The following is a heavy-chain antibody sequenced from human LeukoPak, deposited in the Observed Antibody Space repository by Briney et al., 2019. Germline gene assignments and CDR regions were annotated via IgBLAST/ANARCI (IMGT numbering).Heavy chain of an antibody. Sequence: GASVKVSCKASGYTFTGYYMHWVRQAPGQGLEWMGRINPNSGGTNYAQKFQGRVTMTRDTSISTAYMELSRLRSDDTAVYYCARVSRDSSGYYIDYWGQGTLVTVSS. J-gene: IGHJ4*02. V-gene: IGHV1-2*06. CDR2: INPNSGGT. CDR3: ARVSRDSSGYYIDY. D-gene: IGHD3-22*01. CDR1: GYTFTGYY.